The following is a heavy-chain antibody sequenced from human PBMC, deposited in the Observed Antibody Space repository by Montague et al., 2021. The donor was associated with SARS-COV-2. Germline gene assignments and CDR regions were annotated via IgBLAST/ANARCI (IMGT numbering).Heavy chain of an antibody. V-gene: IGHV3-23*01. CDR1: GFTFSNSA. CDR2: SSGSDGGT. Sequence: SLRLSCAASGFTFSNSAMNWVRQAPGKGLEWVSGSSGSDGGTRYADSVKGRFTIPRDNSKNVLYLQVNSLRAEDTALYYCAKDSYYYGLGYGMDVWGQGTTVTVSS. D-gene: IGHD3-10*01. J-gene: IGHJ6*02. CDR3: AKDSYYYGLGYGMDV.